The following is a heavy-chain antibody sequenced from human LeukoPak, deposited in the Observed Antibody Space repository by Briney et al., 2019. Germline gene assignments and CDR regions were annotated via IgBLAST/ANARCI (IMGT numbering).Heavy chain of an antibody. CDR3: AGKTDSSGSGDY. J-gene: IGHJ4*02. V-gene: IGHV3-30*02. Sequence: GGSLRLSCAASGFTFSSYAMHWVRQAPGKGLEWVAFIRYDGRNKYYADSVKGRFTISRDNSKNTLYLQMNSLESEDTAVFYCAGKTDSSGSGDYWGQGTLVTVSS. D-gene: IGHD3-22*01. CDR2: IRYDGRNK. CDR1: GFTFSSYA.